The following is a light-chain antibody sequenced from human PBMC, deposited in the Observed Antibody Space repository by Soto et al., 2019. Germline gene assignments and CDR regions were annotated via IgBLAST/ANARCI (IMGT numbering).Light chain of an antibody. CDR2: EVR. CDR3: AAWDDSLSGHVV. CDR1: MRDVGAYNL. V-gene: IGLV2-14*01. Sequence: QSALTQPASVSGSAGQSITISCSGTMRDVGAYNLVSWYQQHPGTAPKLIIYEVRNRPSGISSRFSGSRSGNTASLAISGLRSEDEADYYCAAWDDSLSGHVVFGGGTKLTVL. J-gene: IGLJ2*01.